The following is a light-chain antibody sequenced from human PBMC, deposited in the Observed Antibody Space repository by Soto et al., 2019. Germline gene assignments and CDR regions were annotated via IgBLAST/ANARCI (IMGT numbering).Light chain of an antibody. CDR1: QSVSSSY. V-gene: IGKV3-20*01. Sequence: EVVLTQSPGTLSLSPGERVTLSCTASQSVSSSYLAWYQQKPGQAPRLLIYGASSRATGIPDRFSGSGSGTDFTLTINRLEPEDFAVYYCQQYGSSPPYTFGQGTKLEIK. J-gene: IGKJ2*01. CDR3: QQYGSSPPYT. CDR2: GAS.